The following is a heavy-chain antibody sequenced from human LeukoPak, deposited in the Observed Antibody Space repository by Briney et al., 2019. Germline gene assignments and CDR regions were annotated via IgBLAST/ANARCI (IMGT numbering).Heavy chain of an antibody. D-gene: IGHD2-2*01. CDR3: ARERREQLLPPYTRLLTYFDY. CDR1: GGSISSGSYY. Sequence: PSETLSLTCTVSGGSISSGSYYWSWIRQPAGKGLEWIGRIYTSGSTNYNPSLKSRVTISVDTSKNQFSLKLSSVTAADTAVYYCARERREQLLPPYTRLLTYFDYWGQGTLVTVSS. V-gene: IGHV4-61*02. J-gene: IGHJ4*02. CDR2: IYTSGST.